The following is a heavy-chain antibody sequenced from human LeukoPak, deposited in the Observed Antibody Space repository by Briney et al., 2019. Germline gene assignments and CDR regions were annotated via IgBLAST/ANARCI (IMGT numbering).Heavy chain of an antibody. CDR3: ARHDYYDPFDY. D-gene: IGHD3-22*01. CDR1: GYSISSGYY. V-gene: IGHV4-38-2*01. J-gene: IGHJ4*02. CDR2: IYHSGST. Sequence: PSETLSLTCAVSGYSISSGYYWGSIRQPPEKGLEWIGSIYHSGSTYYNPSPKSRVTISVDTSKNQFSLKLSSVTAADTAVYYCARHDYYDPFDYWGQGTLFTVSS.